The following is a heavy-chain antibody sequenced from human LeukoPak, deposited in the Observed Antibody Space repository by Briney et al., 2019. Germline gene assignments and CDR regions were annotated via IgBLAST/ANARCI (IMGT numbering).Heavy chain of an antibody. V-gene: IGHV3-64*04. CDR3: ARKSTSWYFDL. Sequence: GGSLRLSCSASGFTFSNYAMHWVRQAPGKGLEYVSAISSNGGSTYYADSVKGRFTISRDNSKNTLYLQMNSLRAEDTAVYYCARKSTSWYFDLWGRGTLVTVSS. CDR1: GFTFSNYA. J-gene: IGHJ2*01. CDR2: ISSNGGST. D-gene: IGHD2-2*01.